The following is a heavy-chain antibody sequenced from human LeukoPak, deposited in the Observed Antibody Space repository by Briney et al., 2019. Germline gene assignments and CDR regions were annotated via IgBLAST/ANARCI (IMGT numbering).Heavy chain of an antibody. Sequence: GGSLRLSCAASGFTFSSYWMHWVRQAPGKGLVWVSRINTDGSSTSYADSVKVRFTISRDNAKNSLYLQMNSQRAEDTALYYCAKGSSTNWDKLQDHWGQGTLVTVSS. CDR2: INTDGSST. J-gene: IGHJ4*02. D-gene: IGHD1/OR15-1a*01. CDR1: GFTFSSYW. V-gene: IGHV3-74*01. CDR3: AKGSSTNWDKLQDH.